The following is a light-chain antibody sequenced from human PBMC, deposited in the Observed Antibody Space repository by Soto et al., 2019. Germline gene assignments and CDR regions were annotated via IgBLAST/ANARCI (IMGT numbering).Light chain of an antibody. CDR2: AAS. V-gene: IGKV1-39*01. CDR3: QQSYSTLLVT. J-gene: IGKJ5*01. Sequence: DTQRTQSTSSLSASVGDGVTITGRASQSITSYLNWYQQKPGKAPKLLIYAASSLQSGVPSRFSGSGSGTDFTLTISSLQPEDFATYYCQQSYSTLLVTFGQGTRLEI. CDR1: QSITSY.